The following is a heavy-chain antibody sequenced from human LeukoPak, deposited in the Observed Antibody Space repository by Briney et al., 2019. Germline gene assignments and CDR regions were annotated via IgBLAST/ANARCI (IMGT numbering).Heavy chain of an antibody. CDR1: GDSVSGFY. CDR3: VLAPNSNWFDF. J-gene: IGHJ5*01. V-gene: IGHV4-59*08. Sequence: KTSETLSLTCSVSGDSVSGFYWNWIRQSPGTGPEWIGNIHYSGNSNYNPSLKSRVTMSIDTSRNQFFLKLNSVTAADTAVYYCVLAPNSNWFDFWGQGTQVTVSS. CDR2: IHYSGNS. D-gene: IGHD2-8*01.